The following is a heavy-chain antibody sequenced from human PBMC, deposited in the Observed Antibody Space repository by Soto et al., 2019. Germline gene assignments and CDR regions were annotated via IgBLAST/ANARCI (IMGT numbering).Heavy chain of an antibody. Sequence: QVQLQESGPGLVKPSETLSLTCTVSGGSTSSYYWSWIRQPPGKGLEWIGYIYYSGSTNYNPSLKSRVTISVDTSKNQFSLKLSSVTAADTAVYYCARGRGGWFINQLLDIWGQGTMVTVSS. D-gene: IGHD2-2*01. CDR3: ARGRGGWFINQLLDI. CDR2: IYYSGST. CDR1: GGSTSSYY. V-gene: IGHV4-59*01. J-gene: IGHJ3*02.